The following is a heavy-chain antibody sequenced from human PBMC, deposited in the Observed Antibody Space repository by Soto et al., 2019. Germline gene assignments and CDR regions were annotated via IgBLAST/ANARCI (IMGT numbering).Heavy chain of an antibody. CDR1: GFTFSSYS. CDR2: ISSSSSYI. D-gene: IGHD1-26*01. V-gene: IGHV3-21*01. Sequence: GSLRLSCAASGFTFSSYSMNWVRQAPGKGLEWVSSISSSSSYIYYADSVKGRFTISRDNAMNSLYLQMNSLRAEDTAVYYCARVGGSYPPFDYWGQGTLVTVSS. J-gene: IGHJ4*02. CDR3: ARVGGSYPPFDY.